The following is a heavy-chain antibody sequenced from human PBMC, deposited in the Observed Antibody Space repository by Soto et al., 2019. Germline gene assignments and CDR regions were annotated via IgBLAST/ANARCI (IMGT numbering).Heavy chain of an antibody. Sequence: EVQLVESGGGLVQPGGSLRLSCAASGFTFSTYWMHWVRQAPGKGLVWVSRINSDGSTTNYADSVKGRFTISRDNAKNTLYLQMNSLRAEDMAVYYCARDAYYDMGVWGQGTTVTVSS. V-gene: IGHV3-74*01. CDR3: ARDAYYDMGV. CDR1: GFTFSTYW. CDR2: INSDGSTT. J-gene: IGHJ6*02.